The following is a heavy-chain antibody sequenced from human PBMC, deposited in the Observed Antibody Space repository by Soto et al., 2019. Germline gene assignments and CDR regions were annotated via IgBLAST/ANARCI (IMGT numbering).Heavy chain of an antibody. CDR1: GYTFTSYA. CDR2: IKPSYGTT. Sequence: ASVKVSCKASGYTFTSYAMHWVRQAPGQRLEWMGWIKPSYGTTNYAQKFQGRVTITADESTSTAYMELSSLRSEDTAVYYCARDPRGYSNWFDPWGQGTLVTVSS. V-gene: IGHV1-3*01. D-gene: IGHD5-18*01. J-gene: IGHJ5*02. CDR3: ARDPRGYSNWFDP.